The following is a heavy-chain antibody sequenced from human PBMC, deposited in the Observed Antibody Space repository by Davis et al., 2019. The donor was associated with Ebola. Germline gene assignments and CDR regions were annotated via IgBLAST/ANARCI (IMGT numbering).Heavy chain of an antibody. CDR3: ARAGNYASSHHFDY. D-gene: IGHD1-7*01. V-gene: IGHV3-7*01. Sequence: GGSLRLSCAASGFAFSNYWMSWVRQAPGKGLEWVANIKQDGSEKYYVDSVRGRFTISRDNAKNSLFLQVNSLRAEDTALYYCARAGNYASSHHFDYWGQGSLVTVSS. CDR2: IKQDGSEK. J-gene: IGHJ4*02. CDR1: GFAFSNYW.